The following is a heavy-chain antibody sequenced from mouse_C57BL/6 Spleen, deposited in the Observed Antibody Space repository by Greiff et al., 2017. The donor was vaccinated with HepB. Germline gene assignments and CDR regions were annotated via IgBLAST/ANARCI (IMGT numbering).Heavy chain of an antibody. CDR1: GYTFTDYY. V-gene: IGHV1-19*01. D-gene: IGHD2-4*01. CDR2: INPYNGGT. CDR3: ARGELRRWFAY. J-gene: IGHJ3*01. Sequence: VQLQQSGPVLVKPGASVKMSCKASGYTFTDYYMNWVKQSHGKSLEWIGVINPYNGGTSYNQKFKGKATLTVDKSSSTAYMELNSLTSEDSAVYYCARGELRRWFAYWGQGTLVTVSA.